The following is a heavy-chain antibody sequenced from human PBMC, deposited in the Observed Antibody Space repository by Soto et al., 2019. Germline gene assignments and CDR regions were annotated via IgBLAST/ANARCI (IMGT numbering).Heavy chain of an antibody. CDR3: ARFLVPASRHSDLDS. J-gene: IGHJ4*02. V-gene: IGHV4-39*01. D-gene: IGHD2-21*02. CDR2: IHYGGIT. CDR1: GVSVTSSSYY. Sequence: TLSLTCSVSGVSVTSSSYYWGWIRQPPGKGLEWIGNIHYGGITYYNPSLKRRVAMSVDTSKNQFSLRLDSLTVADTAVYYCARFLVPASRHSDLDSWGQGTRVTVSS.